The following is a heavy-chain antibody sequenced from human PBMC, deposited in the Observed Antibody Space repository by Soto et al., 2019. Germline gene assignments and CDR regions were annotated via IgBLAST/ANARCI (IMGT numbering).Heavy chain of an antibody. J-gene: IGHJ6*02. CDR2: IIPICGTA. V-gene: IGHV1-69*01. CDR1: GGTFSSYA. D-gene: IGHD2-15*01. CDR3: ARETRRYAAHRPPIDYGMDV. Sequence: QVQLVQSGAEVKKPGSSVKVSCKASGGTFSSYAISWVRQAPGQGLEWMGGIIPICGTANYAQKFQGRVTITADESTSTAYMELSSLRSEDTAVYYCARETRRYAAHRPPIDYGMDVWGQGTTVTVSS.